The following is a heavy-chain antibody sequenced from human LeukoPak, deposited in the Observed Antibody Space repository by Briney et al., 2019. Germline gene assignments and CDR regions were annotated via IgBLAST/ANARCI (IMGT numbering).Heavy chain of an antibody. CDR1: GFSFSTYS. CDR2: ISSSSSTI. D-gene: IGHD6-19*01. J-gene: IGHJ5*02. V-gene: IGHV3-48*01. CDR3: ARDSSGWYHWFDP. Sequence: PGGSLRLSCAASGFSFSTYSMNWVRQAPGKGLEWVSYISSSSSTIYYADSVKGRFTISRDNAKNSLYLQMNSLRVEDTAVYYCARDSSGWYHWFDPWGQGTLVTVSS.